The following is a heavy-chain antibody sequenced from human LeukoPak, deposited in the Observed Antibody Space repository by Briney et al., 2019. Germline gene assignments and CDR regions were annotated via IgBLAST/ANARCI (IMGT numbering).Heavy chain of an antibody. J-gene: IGHJ4*02. Sequence: SETLSLTCAVYGGSFSGYYWSWIRQPPGKGLEWIGEINHSGSTNYNPSLKSRVTISVDTSRNQFSLKLSSVTAADTAVYYCARGRAPDYWGQGTLVTVSS. CDR2: INHSGST. CDR1: GGSFSGYY. V-gene: IGHV4-34*01. CDR3: ARGRAPDY.